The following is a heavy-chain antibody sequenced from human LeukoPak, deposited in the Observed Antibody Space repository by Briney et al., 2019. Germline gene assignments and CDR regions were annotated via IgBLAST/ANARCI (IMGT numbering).Heavy chain of an antibody. CDR2: INHSGST. CDR1: GGSFSGYY. J-gene: IGHJ4*02. D-gene: IGHD3-22*01. CDR3: ARGTYYYDSSGQGYFDY. Sequence: PSETLSLTCAVYGGSFSGYYWRWLRQPPGKGLEWVGEINHSGSTNYNPSLKSRVTISVDTSKNQFSLKLSSVTAADTAVYYCARGTYYYDSSGQGYFDYWGQGTLVTVSS. V-gene: IGHV4-34*01.